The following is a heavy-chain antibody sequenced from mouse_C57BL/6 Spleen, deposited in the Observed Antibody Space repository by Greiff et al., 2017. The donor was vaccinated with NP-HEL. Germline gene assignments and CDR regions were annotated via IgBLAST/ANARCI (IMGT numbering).Heavy chain of an antibody. V-gene: IGHV1-81*01. CDR1: GYTFTSYG. J-gene: IGHJ1*03. D-gene: IGHD1-1*01. Sequence: VKLVESGAELARPGASVKLSCKASGYTFTSYGISWVKQRTGQGLEWIGEIYPRSGNTYYNEKFKGKATLTADKSSSTAYMELRSLTSEDSAVYFCARRGVFTTVVATDWYFDVWGTGTTVTVSS. CDR2: IYPRSGNT. CDR3: ARRGVFTTVVATDWYFDV.